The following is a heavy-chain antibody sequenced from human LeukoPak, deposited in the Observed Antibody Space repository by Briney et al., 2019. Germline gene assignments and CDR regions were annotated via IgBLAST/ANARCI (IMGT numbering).Heavy chain of an antibody. CDR1: GGSISSSNW. CDR2: IYHSGST. V-gene: IGHV4-4*02. Sequence: PSGTLSLTCAVSGGSISSSNWWSWVRQPPGKGLEWIGEIYHSGSTNYNPSLKSRVTISVDTSKNQFSLKLSSVTAADTAVYYCARGWWSGYYGDYWGQGTLVTVSS. D-gene: IGHD3-3*01. J-gene: IGHJ4*02. CDR3: ARGWWSGYYGDY.